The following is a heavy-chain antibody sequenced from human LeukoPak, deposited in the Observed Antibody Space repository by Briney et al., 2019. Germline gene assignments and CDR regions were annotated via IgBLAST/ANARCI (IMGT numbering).Heavy chain of an antibody. CDR3: ARDLGLNAFDI. D-gene: IGHD7-27*01. CDR1: GFTFSSCW. Sequence: GGSLRLSCAASGFTFSSCWMSWVRQAPGKGLEWVANIKQDGSEKYYVDSVKGRFTISRDNAKNSLYLQMNSLRAEDTAVYYCARDLGLNAFDIWGQGTMVTVSS. J-gene: IGHJ3*02. V-gene: IGHV3-7*01. CDR2: IKQDGSEK.